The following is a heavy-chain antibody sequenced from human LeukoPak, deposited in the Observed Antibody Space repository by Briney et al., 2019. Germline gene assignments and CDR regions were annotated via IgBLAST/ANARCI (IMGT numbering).Heavy chain of an antibody. CDR2: IEQDGSEK. D-gene: IGHD5-18*01. CDR1: GFSFTTSW. J-gene: IGHJ4*02. Sequence: GESLRLSCAASGFSFTTSWMSWVRQAPGKGLEWVASIEQDGSEKYYVDSVKGRFTISRDNAKNSLFLQMSSLRAEDTAVYYCAKGHTSLAPGGQGALVTVSS. CDR3: AKGHTSLAP. V-gene: IGHV3-7*01.